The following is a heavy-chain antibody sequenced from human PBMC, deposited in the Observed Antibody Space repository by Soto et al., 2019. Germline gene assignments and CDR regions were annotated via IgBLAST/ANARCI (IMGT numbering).Heavy chain of an antibody. CDR3: AAFDFWSGYSLEYYYYGMDV. CDR2: IVVGSGNT. CDR1: GFTFTSSA. V-gene: IGHV1-58*01. D-gene: IGHD3-3*01. J-gene: IGHJ6*02. Sequence: SVKVSCKASGFTFTSSAVQWVRQARGQRLEWVGWIVVGSGNTNYAQKFQERVTITRDMSTSTAYMELSSLRSEDTAVYYCAAFDFWSGYSLEYYYYGMDVWGQGTTVTVS.